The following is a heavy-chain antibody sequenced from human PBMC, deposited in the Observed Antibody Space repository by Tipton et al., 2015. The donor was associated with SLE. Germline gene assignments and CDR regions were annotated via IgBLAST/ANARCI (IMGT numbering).Heavy chain of an antibody. V-gene: IGHV3-43*01. CDR2: ISWDGITT. Sequence: LSLTCAVSGFSFDDYTMYWVRQAPGKGLECVSHISWDGITTYYADSVKGRFTISRDNSKQILHLQMSSLRAEDTALYYCAKGGVRWSDYYGMDVWGLGTTVTVSS. J-gene: IGHJ6*02. CDR3: AKGGVRWSDYYGMDV. CDR1: GFSFDDYT. D-gene: IGHD5-24*01.